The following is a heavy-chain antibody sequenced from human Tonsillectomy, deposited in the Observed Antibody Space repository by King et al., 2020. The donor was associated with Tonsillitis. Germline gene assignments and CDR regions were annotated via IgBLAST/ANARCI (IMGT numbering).Heavy chain of an antibody. D-gene: IGHD6-19*01. CDR1: GGTFSSYA. CDR2: IIPIFGTA. Sequence: QLVQSGVEVKKPGSSVMVSCKASGGTFSSYAVSWVRQAPGQGLEWMGGIIPIFGTANYAQKFQGRVTITADESTSTAYMELSSLRSEDTAVYYCAGVPPGAVAGSFDYWGQGTLVTVSS. CDR3: AGVPPGAVAGSFDY. V-gene: IGHV1-69*01. J-gene: IGHJ4*02.